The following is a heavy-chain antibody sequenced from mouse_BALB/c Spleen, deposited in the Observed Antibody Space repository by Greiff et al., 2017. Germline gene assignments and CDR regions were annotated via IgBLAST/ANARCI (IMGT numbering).Heavy chain of an antibody. CDR2: ISSGGST. CDR1: GFTFSSYA. J-gene: IGHJ3*01. V-gene: IGHV5-6-5*01. D-gene: IGHD1-1*01. CDR3: AREDYYGSSYGFAY. Sequence: EVQGVESGGGLVKPGGSLKLSCAASGFTFSSYAMSWVRQTPEKRLEWVASISSGGSTYYPDSVKGRFTISRDNARNILYLQMSSLRSEDTAMYYCAREDYYGSSYGFAYWGQGTLVTVSA.